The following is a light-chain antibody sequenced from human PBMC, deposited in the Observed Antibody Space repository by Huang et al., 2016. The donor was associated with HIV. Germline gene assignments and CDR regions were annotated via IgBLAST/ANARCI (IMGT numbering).Light chain of an antibody. J-gene: IGKJ1*01. CDR1: QSIGSW. CDR2: QAS. Sequence: DFQMTQSPSTLSASVGDRGTITCRASQSIGSWLAWYQQKPGKAPKLLIYQASTLESGVPLRVSGSGSGTEFTLTISSLQPDDFATYYCQQYNSYSWTFGQGTKVEIK. V-gene: IGKV1-5*03. CDR3: QQYNSYSWT.